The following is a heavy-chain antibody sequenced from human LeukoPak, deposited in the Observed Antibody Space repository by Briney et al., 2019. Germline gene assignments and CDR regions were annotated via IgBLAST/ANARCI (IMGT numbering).Heavy chain of an antibody. CDR3: ARRAYYYDSSGYYYYFDY. CDR1: GYTFTSYG. Sequence: PVASVKVSCKASGYTFTSYGISWVRQAPGQGLEWMGWISAYNGNTNYAQKLQGRVTMTTDTSTSTAYMELRSLRSDDTAVYYCARRAYYYDSSGYYYYFDYWGQGTLVTVSS. D-gene: IGHD3-22*01. CDR2: ISAYNGNT. J-gene: IGHJ4*02. V-gene: IGHV1-18*01.